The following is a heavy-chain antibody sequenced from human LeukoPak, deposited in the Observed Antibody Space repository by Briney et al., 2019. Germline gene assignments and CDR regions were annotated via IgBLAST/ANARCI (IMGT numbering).Heavy chain of an antibody. D-gene: IGHD3-22*01. CDR3: ARDYYDSSGYIWFDP. CDR1: GGSISSYY. CDR2: IYTSGST. V-gene: IGHV4-4*07. J-gene: IGHJ5*02. Sequence: SETLSLTCTVSGGSISSYYWSWIRQPAGKGLEWIGRIYTSGSTNYNPSLKSRVTMSVDTSKNQFSLKLSSVTAADTAVYYCARDYYDSSGYIWFDPWGQGTLVTVSS.